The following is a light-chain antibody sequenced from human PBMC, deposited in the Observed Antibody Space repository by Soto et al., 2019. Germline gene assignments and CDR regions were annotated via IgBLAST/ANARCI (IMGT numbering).Light chain of an antibody. CDR3: QQYGSSPT. CDR1: QSVSSY. J-gene: IGKJ4*01. Sequence: EIVLTQSPATLSLSTGERATLSCRASQSVSSYLAWYQQKPGQGPRLLIYGASSRATGIPDRFSGSGSGTDFTLRISRLEPEDSAVYYCQQYGSSPTFGGGTKVDIK. CDR2: GAS. V-gene: IGKV3-20*01.